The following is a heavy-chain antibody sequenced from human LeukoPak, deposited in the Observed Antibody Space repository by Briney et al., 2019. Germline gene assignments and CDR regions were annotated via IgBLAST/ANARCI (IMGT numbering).Heavy chain of an antibody. V-gene: IGHV3-23*01. CDR2: IRGSGGGT. CDR1: GFTLSNYG. Sequence: GGSLRLSCAVSGFTLSNYGMTWVRQAPGKGLEWVSVIRGSGGGTYYADSVKGRFTISRDNSKNTLYLQMNSLRAEDTAVYYCAKEEVKGMNWFDPWGQGTLVTVSS. CDR3: AKEEVKGMNWFDP. D-gene: IGHD3-10*01. J-gene: IGHJ5*02.